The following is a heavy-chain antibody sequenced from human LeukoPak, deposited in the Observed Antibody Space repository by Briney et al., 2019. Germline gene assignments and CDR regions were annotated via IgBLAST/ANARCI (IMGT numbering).Heavy chain of an antibody. CDR1: GFTFSSYA. D-gene: IGHD3-22*01. CDR2: ISGSGGST. Sequence: GGSLRLSCAASGFTFSSYAMSWVRQAPGEGLEWVSAISGSGGSTYYADSVKGRFTISRDNSKNTLYLQMNSLRAEDTAVYYCAKDYYDSSGPFDYWGQGTLVTVSS. CDR3: AKDYYDSSGPFDY. V-gene: IGHV3-23*01. J-gene: IGHJ4*02.